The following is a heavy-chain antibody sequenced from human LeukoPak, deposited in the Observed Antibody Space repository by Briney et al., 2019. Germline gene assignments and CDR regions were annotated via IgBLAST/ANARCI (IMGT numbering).Heavy chain of an antibody. V-gene: IGHV3-7*01. D-gene: IGHD3-10*02. J-gene: IGHJ6*04. Sequence: GGSLRLSCAASGFTFSNYWMTWVRQAPGKGLEWVANMKEDGSEKYYVDSVKGRFSISRDNAKNSLYLQMNSLRAEDTAVYYCAELGITMIGGVWGKGTTVTISS. CDR3: AELGITMIGGV. CDR2: MKEDGSEK. CDR1: GFTFSNYW.